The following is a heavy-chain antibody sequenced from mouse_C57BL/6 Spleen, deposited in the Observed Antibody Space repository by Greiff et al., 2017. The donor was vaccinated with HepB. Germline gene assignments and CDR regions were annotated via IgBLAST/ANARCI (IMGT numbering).Heavy chain of an antibody. CDR1: GFTFSSYA. V-gene: IGHV5-4*01. Sequence: EVQRVESGGGLVKPGGSLKLSCAASGFTFSSYAMSWVRQTPEKRLEWVATISDGGSYTYYPDNVKGRFTISRDNAKNNLYLQMSHLKSEDTAMYYCARVGPDWYFDVWGTGTTVTVSS. CDR3: ARVGPDWYFDV. J-gene: IGHJ1*03. CDR2: ISDGGSYT.